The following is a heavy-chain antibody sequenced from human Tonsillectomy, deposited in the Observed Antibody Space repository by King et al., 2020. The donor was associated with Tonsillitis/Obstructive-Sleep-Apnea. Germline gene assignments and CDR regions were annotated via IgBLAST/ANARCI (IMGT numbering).Heavy chain of an antibody. J-gene: IGHJ4*02. D-gene: IGHD3-3*01. CDR1: GGSISSGGYY. CDR2: IYYSGST. Sequence: QLQESGPGLVKPSQTLSLTCTVSGGSISSGGYYWSWIRQHPGKGLEWIGYIYYSGSTYYNPSLKSRVTISVDTSKNQFSLKLSSVTAADTAVYYCACRYYDFWRGEEPLFDYWGQGTLVTVSS. CDR3: ACRYYDFWRGEEPLFDY. V-gene: IGHV4-31*03.